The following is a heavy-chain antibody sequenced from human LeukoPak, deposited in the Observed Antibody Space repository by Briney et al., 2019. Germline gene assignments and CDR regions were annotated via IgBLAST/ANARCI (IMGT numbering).Heavy chain of an antibody. CDR3: ARVLAGTTSDAFDI. CDR2: IIPILGIA. J-gene: IGHJ3*02. V-gene: IGHV1-69*04. D-gene: IGHD1-1*01. CDR1: GGTFSSYA. Sequence: AASVKLSCKASGGTFSSYAISWVRQAPGQGLEWMGRIIPILGIANYAQKIQGRVTITADKSASTAYMELSSLRSEDTAVYYCARVLAGTTSDAFDIWGQGTMVTVSS.